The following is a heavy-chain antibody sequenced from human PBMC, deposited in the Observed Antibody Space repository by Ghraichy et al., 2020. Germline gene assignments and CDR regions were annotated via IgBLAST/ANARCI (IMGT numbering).Heavy chain of an antibody. V-gene: IGHV3-53*01. D-gene: IGHD3-10*01. J-gene: IGHJ4*02. CDR3: AGSLNGLDSGDQ. CDR1: GLPLNNNH. CDR2: IYKDGDT. Sequence: GGSLRLSCAVSGLPLNNNHINWVRQAPGKGLEWVSFIYKDGDTSYADSVKGRFTISRDRAKNTVYLQMDSLRDEDTAKYYCAGSLNGLDSGDQWGQGTLVTVSS.